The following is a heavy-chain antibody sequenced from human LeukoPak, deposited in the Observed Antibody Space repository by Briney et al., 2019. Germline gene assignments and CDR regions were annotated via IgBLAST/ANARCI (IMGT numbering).Heavy chain of an antibody. CDR2: ISSSSSYI. V-gene: IGHV3-21*01. Sequence: KPGGSLRLSCAASGFTFSSYSMNWVRQAPGKGLEWVSSISSSSSYIYYADSVKSRFTISRDNAKNSLYLQMNSLRAEDTAVYYCARDSAYRFGETFYYYYYMDVWGKGTTVTISS. J-gene: IGHJ6*03. D-gene: IGHD3-10*01. CDR3: ARDSAYRFGETFYYYYYMDV. CDR1: GFTFSSYS.